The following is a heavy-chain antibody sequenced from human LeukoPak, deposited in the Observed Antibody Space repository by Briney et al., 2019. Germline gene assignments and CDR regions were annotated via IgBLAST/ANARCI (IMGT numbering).Heavy chain of an antibody. CDR2: TLYRSKWYN. D-gene: IGHD3-10*01. CDR3: AREGTMVRGVMNHFDY. CDR1: GYSVSINNAA. V-gene: IGHV6-1*01. J-gene: IGHJ4*02. Sequence: SHTLSLTCSISGYSVSINNAALNWIRQSPSRGLEWLGRTLYRSKWYNDYAVSVKGRITISPDTSKNQFSLQLNSVTPEDTAVYYCAREGTMVRGVMNHFDYWGQGTLVTVSS.